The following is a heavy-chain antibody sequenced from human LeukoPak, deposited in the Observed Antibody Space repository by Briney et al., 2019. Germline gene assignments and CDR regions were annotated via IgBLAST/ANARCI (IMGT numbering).Heavy chain of an antibody. Sequence: GASLRLSCAASGFTFSSYAMSWVRQAPGKGLEWVSSISGSGGSTYYADSVKGRFTISRDNAKNSLYLQMNSLRAEDTALYYCAKDNGGDIVVVPAAPADIYYGMDVWGQGTTVTVSS. V-gene: IGHV3-23*01. CDR3: AKDNGGDIVVVPAAPADIYYGMDV. CDR1: GFTFSSYA. D-gene: IGHD2-2*01. CDR2: ISGSGGST. J-gene: IGHJ6*02.